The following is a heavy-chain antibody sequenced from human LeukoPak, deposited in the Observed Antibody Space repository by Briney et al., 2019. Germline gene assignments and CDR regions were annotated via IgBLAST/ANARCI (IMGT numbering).Heavy chain of an antibody. V-gene: IGHV6-1*01. J-gene: IGHJ6*04. CDR2: AYYRSKLFY. Sequence: SQTLSLTCALSGDSVSSNGVAWNWIRQSPSRGLEWLGRAYYRSKLFYDYAVSVKSRIIINSDTSKNQFSLQLNSVTPEDTAVYYCARVAAPGPLYYYGMDVWGKGTTVTVSS. D-gene: IGHD6-13*01. CDR1: GDSVSSNGVA. CDR3: ARVAAPGPLYYYGMDV.